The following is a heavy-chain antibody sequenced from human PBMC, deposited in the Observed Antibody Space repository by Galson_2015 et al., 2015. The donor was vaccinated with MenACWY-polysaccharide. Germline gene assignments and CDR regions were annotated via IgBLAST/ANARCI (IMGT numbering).Heavy chain of an antibody. J-gene: IGHJ5*02. Sequence: SLRLSCAASGFTFSSYSMNWVRQAPGKGLEWVSYISSSSSTIYYADSVKGRFTISRDNAKNSLYLQMNSLRAEDTAVYYCARDPYCSGGSCYSENWFDPWGQGALVTVSS. CDR3: ARDPYCSGGSCYSENWFDP. CDR1: GFTFSSYS. CDR2: ISSSSSTI. D-gene: IGHD2-15*01. V-gene: IGHV3-48*01.